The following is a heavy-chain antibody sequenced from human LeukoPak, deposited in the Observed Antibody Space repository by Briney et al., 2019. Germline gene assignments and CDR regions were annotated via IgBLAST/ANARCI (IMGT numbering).Heavy chain of an antibody. CDR2: IYSGGST. V-gene: IGHV3-66*01. Sequence: GGSLRLSCAASGFTVSSNYMSWVRQAPGKGLEWVSVIYSGGSTYYADSVKGRFTISRDNSKNTLYLQMNSLRAEDTAVYYCARDPYGSYGFDYWGQGTLVTVSS. CDR1: GFTVSSNY. D-gene: IGHD3-10*01. CDR3: ARDPYGSYGFDY. J-gene: IGHJ4*02.